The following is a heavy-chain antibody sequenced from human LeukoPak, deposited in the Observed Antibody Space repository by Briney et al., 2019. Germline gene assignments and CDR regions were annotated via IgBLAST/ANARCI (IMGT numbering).Heavy chain of an antibody. J-gene: IGHJ3*02. D-gene: IGHD1-14*01. CDR3: ASGTQGAHDAFDI. V-gene: IGHV1-69*06. CDR1: GGTFSSYA. CDR2: IIPIFGTA. Sequence: ASVKVSCKASGGTFSSYAISWVRQAPGQGLAWMGGIIPIFGTANYAQKFQGRVTITADKSTSTAYMELSSLRSEDTAVYYCASGTQGAHDAFDIWGQGTMVTVSS.